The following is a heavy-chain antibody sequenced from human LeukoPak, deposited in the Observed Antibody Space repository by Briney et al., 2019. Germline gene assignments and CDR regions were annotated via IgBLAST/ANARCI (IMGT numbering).Heavy chain of an antibody. CDR3: ARYQLLPRNWFDP. CDR2: IYPGDSDT. D-gene: IGHD2-2*01. Sequence: GESLKISCKGSGYIFTSYWIGWVRQMPGKGLEWMGIIYPGDSDTRYSPSFQGQVTISADKSISTAYLQWSSLKASDTAMYYCARYQLLPRNWFDPWGQGTLVTVSS. V-gene: IGHV5-51*01. J-gene: IGHJ5*02. CDR1: GYIFTSYW.